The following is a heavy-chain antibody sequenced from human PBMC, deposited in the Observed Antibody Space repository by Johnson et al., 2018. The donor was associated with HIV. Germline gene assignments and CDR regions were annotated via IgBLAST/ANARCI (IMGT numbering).Heavy chain of an antibody. V-gene: IGHV3-7*05. CDR1: GCTFSSYW. Sequence: VHLVESGGGLVQPGGSLRLSCAASGCTFSSYWMSWVRQAPGKGLECVANIKQDGSEKYYVDSVKGRFTIPRDNAKNSLYLQMNSLRAEDTAVYYCARDPLYNIYAFDIWGQGTMVTVSS. CDR3: ARDPLYNIYAFDI. CDR2: IKQDGSEK. D-gene: IGHD1-14*01. J-gene: IGHJ3*02.